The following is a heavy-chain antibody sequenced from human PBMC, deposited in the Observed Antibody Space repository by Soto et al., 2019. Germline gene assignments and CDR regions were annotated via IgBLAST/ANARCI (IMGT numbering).Heavy chain of an antibody. CDR2: IYYSGST. CDR3: ARERYQLLDGYYYYYMDV. Sequence: SETLSLTCTVSGGSISSYYWSWIRQPPGKGLEWIGYIYYSGSTNYNPSLKSRVTISVDTSKNQFSLKLSSVTAADTAVFYCARERYQLLDGYYYYYMDVWGKGTTVTVSS. CDR1: GGSISSYY. J-gene: IGHJ6*03. D-gene: IGHD2-2*01. V-gene: IGHV4-59*01.